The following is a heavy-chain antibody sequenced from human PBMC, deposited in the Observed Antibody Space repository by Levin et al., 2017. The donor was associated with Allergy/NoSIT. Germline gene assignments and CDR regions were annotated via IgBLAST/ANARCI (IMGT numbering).Heavy chain of an antibody. Sequence: GGSLRLSCAASGFTLSDHYMDWVRQAPGKGLEWVGRTRNKANSYTTEYAASVKGRFTIPRDESKNSLYLQMNSLKTEDTAVYYCARGPAIPGNFQELDYWGQGTLVTVSS. D-gene: IGHD4-23*01. CDR2: TRNKANSYTT. CDR3: ARGPAIPGNFQELDY. J-gene: IGHJ4*02. CDR1: GFTLSDHY. V-gene: IGHV3-72*01.